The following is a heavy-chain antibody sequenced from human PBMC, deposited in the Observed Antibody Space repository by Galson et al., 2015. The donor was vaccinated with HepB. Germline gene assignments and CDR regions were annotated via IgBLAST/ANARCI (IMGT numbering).Heavy chain of an antibody. CDR2: IYYSGST. D-gene: IGHD3-16*01. CDR1: GGSISSYY. V-gene: IGHV4-59*08. J-gene: IGHJ4*02. CDR3: ARQAGGVDY. Sequence: SENLSLTCTVSGGSISSYYWSWIRQPPGKGLEWIGYIYYSGSTNYNPSLKSRVTISVDTSKNQFSLKLSSVTAADTAVYYCARQAGGVDYWGQGTLVTVSS.